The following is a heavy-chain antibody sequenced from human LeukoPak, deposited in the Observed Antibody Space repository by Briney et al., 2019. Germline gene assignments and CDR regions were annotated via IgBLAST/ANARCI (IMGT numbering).Heavy chain of an antibody. V-gene: IGHV4-59*08. CDR2: IYNSEYT. CDR1: GXSISSYY. J-gene: IGHJ5*02. Sequence: SETLSLTFTVSGXSISSYYWSWIRQPPGKGLEWIAYIYNSEYTNYNPSLKSRASISVDKSKNLCSLRLSSVTAADTAVYYCARHAIYSGGYSYWFDPWGLGTLVTVSS. CDR3: ARHAIYSGGYSYWFDP. D-gene: IGHD1-26*01.